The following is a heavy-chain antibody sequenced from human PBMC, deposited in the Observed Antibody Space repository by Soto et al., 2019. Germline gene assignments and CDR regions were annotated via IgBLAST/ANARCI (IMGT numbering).Heavy chain of an antibody. V-gene: IGHV4-39*01. Sequence: QLQLQESGPGLVKSSETLSLTCTVSGGSISKSNYFWGWIRQAPGKGLEWIASILYSGTTSYNSSLRSRAAISVGTSKTQSSLELNSVTAADTAVYCCARLGWGNGDSDYWGQGTLVTVSS. CDR2: ILYSGTT. CDR3: ARLGWGNGDSDY. J-gene: IGHJ4*02. D-gene: IGHD2-21*01. CDR1: GGSISKSNYF.